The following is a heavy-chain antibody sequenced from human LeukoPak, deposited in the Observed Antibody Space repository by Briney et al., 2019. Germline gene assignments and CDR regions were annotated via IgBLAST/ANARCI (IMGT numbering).Heavy chain of an antibody. CDR3: ARVSRAGDAFDI. D-gene: IGHD3-10*01. Sequence: GASVKVSCKASGYTFTSYDINWVRQATGQGLEWMGWMNPNSGNTGYAQKFQGRVTITRNTSISTAYMELSSLRSEDTAVYYCARVSRAGDAFDIWGQGTMVTVSS. V-gene: IGHV1-8*03. CDR1: GYTFTSYD. CDR2: MNPNSGNT. J-gene: IGHJ3*02.